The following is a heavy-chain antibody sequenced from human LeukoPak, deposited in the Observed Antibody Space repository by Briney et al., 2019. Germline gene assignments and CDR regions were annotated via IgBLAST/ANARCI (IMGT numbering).Heavy chain of an antibody. CDR3: ARPGVSYYDSSGYYDY. CDR1: GFTFSSCA. D-gene: IGHD3-22*01. Sequence: PGGSLRLSCAASGFTFSSCAMSWVRQAPGKGLEWVSAISGSGGSTYYADSVKGRFTISRDNSKNTLYLQMNSLRAEDTAVYYCARPGVSYYDSSGYYDYWGQGTLVTVSS. J-gene: IGHJ4*02. V-gene: IGHV3-23*01. CDR2: ISGSGGST.